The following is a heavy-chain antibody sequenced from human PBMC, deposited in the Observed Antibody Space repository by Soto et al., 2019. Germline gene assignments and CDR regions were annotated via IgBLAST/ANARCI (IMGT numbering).Heavy chain of an antibody. J-gene: IGHJ6*02. CDR1: GFTFSSYG. D-gene: IGHD1-20*01. CDR3: AKDGFHNWNGVGGPKDYYYGMDV. CDR2: ISYDGSNK. Sequence: PGGSLRLSCAASGFTFSSYGMHWVRQAPGKGLEWVAVISYDGSNKYYADSVKGRFTISRDNSKNTLYLQMNSLRAEDTAVYYCAKDGFHNWNGVGGPKDYYYGMDVWGQGTTVTVSS. V-gene: IGHV3-30*18.